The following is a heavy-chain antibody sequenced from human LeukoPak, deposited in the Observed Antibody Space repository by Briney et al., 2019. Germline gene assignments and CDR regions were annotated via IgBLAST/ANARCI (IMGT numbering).Heavy chain of an antibody. Sequence: SETLSLTCSVSGGPIRSYYWSWIRLPPGRGLEWIGYIHYSGSTNYNSSLKSRVTISLDTSKNQFSLKLSSVTAADTAVYYCARATYSSSSLWFDPRGQGTLVSVSS. V-gene: IGHV4-59*01. D-gene: IGHD6-6*01. CDR3: ARATYSSSSLWFDP. CDR2: IHYSGST. J-gene: IGHJ5*02. CDR1: GGPIRSYY.